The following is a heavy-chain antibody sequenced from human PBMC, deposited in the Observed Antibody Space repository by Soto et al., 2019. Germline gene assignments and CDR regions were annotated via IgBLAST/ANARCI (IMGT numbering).Heavy chain of an antibody. CDR2: IYNTGSS. D-gene: IGHD2-8*02. Sequence: SETLSLTCTVSGVSVTRGAYYWSWIRHLPGKGLEWIGYIYNTGSSSYNPSLKSRLMISLDTSKTQFSLKLTAVTAADTAIYYCASQLGHCTGGSCRGAFDYWGQAALVTVSS. CDR3: ASQLGHCTGGSCRGAFDY. CDR1: GVSVTRGAYY. J-gene: IGHJ4*02. V-gene: IGHV4-31*03.